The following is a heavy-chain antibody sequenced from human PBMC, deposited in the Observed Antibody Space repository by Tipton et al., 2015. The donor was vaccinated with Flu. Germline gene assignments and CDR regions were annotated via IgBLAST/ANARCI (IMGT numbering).Heavy chain of an antibody. J-gene: IGHJ4*02. Sequence: QLVQSGAEVKKPGASVKVSCKASGYTFTSYDINWVRQATGQGLEWMGWMNPNSGNTGYAQKFQGRVTMTRNTSISTAYMELSSLRSEDTAVYYCARGVRSVLFRGQGVRGEHRYYFDYWGQGTLVTVSS. D-gene: IGHD3-10*01. CDR3: ARGVRSVLFRGQGVRGEHRYYFDY. CDR2: MNPNSGNT. CDR1: GYTFTSYD. V-gene: IGHV1-8*01.